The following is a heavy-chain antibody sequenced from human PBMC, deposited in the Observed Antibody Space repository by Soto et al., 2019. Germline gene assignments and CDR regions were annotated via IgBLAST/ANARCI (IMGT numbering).Heavy chain of an antibody. CDR1: GGSISSYY. D-gene: IGHD3-22*01. Sequence: KASETLSLTCTVSGGSISSYYWSWIRQPPGKGLEWIGYIYYSGSTNYNPSLKSRVTISVDTSKNQFSLKLSSVTAADTAVYYCARGDGGGYYLADYYYGMDVWGQGTTVTVSS. CDR2: IYYSGST. CDR3: ARGDGGGYYLADYYYGMDV. V-gene: IGHV4-59*01. J-gene: IGHJ6*02.